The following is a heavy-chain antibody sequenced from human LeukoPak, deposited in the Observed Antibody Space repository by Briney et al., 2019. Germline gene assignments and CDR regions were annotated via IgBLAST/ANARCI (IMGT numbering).Heavy chain of an antibody. Sequence: GGSLRLSCAASGFTFSSYAMHWVRQAPGKGLEWVAVISYDGSNKYYADSVKRRFTISRDNSKNTLYLQMNSLRAEDTAVYYCARDGSHYFDYWGQGTLVTVSS. CDR3: ARDGSHYFDY. J-gene: IGHJ4*02. V-gene: IGHV3-30-3*01. CDR1: GFTFSSYA. CDR2: ISYDGSNK.